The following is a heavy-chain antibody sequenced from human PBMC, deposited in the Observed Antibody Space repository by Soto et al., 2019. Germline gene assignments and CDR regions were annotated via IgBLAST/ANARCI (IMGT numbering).Heavy chain of an antibody. J-gene: IGHJ4*02. Sequence: QITLKESDPTLVKPTQTLTLTCTFSGFSLDSPAVGVNWIRQSPGKALEWLGLIYWDDDKQYNPSLKSRLTITRDTSKNQVVLTMTNMEPVDTATYYCAHGSGWLSDYWGQGTLVTVSS. D-gene: IGHD6-19*01. V-gene: IGHV2-5*02. CDR3: AHGSGWLSDY. CDR1: GFSLDSPAVG. CDR2: IYWDDDK.